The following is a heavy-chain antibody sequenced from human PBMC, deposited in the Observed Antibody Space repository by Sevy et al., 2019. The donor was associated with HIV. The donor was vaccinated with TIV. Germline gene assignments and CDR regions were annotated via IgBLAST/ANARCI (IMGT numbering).Heavy chain of an antibody. V-gene: IGHV3-33*01. CDR3: ARDRRRIQLWLHHYYYGMDV. Sequence: GGSLRLSCAASGFTFSSYGMHWVRQAPGKGLEWVAVIWYDGSNKYYADSVKGGFTISRDNSKNTLYLQMNSLRAEDTTVYYCARDRRRIQLWLHHYYYGMDVWGQGTTVTVSS. D-gene: IGHD5-18*01. CDR2: IWYDGSNK. J-gene: IGHJ6*02. CDR1: GFTFSSYG.